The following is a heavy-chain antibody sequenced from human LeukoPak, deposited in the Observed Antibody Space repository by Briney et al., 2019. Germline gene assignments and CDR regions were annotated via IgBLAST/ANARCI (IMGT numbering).Heavy chain of an antibody. CDR1: GFTFSSYS. J-gene: IGHJ4*02. CDR3: ASCYPGYCSSTSCYRGGYFDY. CDR2: ISSSSSYI. D-gene: IGHD2-2*02. V-gene: IGHV3-21*01. Sequence: PGGSLRLSCAASGFTFSSYSMNWVRQAPGKGLEWVSSISSSSSYIYYADSVKGRSTISRDNAKNSLYLQMNSLRAEDTAVYYCASCYPGYCSSTSCYRGGYFDYWGQGTLVTVSS.